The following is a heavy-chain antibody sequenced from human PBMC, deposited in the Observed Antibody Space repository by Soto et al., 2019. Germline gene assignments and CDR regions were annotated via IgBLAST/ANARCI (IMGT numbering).Heavy chain of an antibody. CDR1: GGTFSSYA. CDR3: ARPMTTLTHNWFDP. V-gene: IGHV1-69*13. J-gene: IGHJ5*02. Sequence: GASVKVSCKASGGTFSSYAISWVRQAPGQGLEWMGGIIPIFGTANYAQKFQGSVTITADESTSTAYMEPSSLRSEDTAVYYCARPMTTLTHNWFDPWGQGTLVTVSS. D-gene: IGHD4-4*01. CDR2: IIPIFGTA.